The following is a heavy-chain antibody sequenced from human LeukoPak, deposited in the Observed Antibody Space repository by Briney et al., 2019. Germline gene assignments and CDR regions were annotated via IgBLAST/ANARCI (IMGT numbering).Heavy chain of an antibody. V-gene: IGHV4-31*03. J-gene: IGHJ1*01. CDR1: GGSISSGGYY. Sequence: SQTLSLTCTVSGGSISSGGYYWSWIRQHPGKGLEWIGYIYYSGSTYYNPSLKSRVTISVDTSKNQFSLKLSSVTAADTAVYYCARDQSGIVGATGYFHYWGQGTLVTVSS. D-gene: IGHD1-26*01. CDR3: ARDQSGIVGATGYFHY. CDR2: IYYSGST.